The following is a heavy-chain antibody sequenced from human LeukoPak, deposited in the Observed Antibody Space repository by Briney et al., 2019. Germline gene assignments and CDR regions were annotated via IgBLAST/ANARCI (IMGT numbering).Heavy chain of an antibody. Sequence: GGSLRLSCAASGVTFRCHWMSCVRQAPGKGLEWVANINQGGSDKYYVDSVKGRFTFSRDNANNLLSLQLHSLRGEDTAVYYCTRDRSRAEDDWGQGTLVTVSS. CDR3: TRDRSRAEDD. CDR2: INQGGSDK. CDR1: GVTFRCHW. D-gene: IGHD1-14*01. J-gene: IGHJ4*02. V-gene: IGHV3-7*01.